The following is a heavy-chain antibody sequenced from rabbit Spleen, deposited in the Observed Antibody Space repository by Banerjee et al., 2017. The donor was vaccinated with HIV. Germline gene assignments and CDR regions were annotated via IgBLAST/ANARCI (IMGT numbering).Heavy chain of an antibody. J-gene: IGHJ6*01. V-gene: IGHV1S40*01. CDR2: IDPAFRTA. Sequence: QSLEESGGGLVKPGASLTLTCTASGFSFSSVFWMCWVRQAPGKGLEWIACIDPAFRTAYYASWVNGRFTISSDNAQKTLDLQLDSLTVADTATYFCARSSSGGYPPGYFYLWGPGTLVTVS. D-gene: IGHD1-1*01. CDR3: ARSSSGGYPPGYFYL. CDR1: GFSFSSVFW.